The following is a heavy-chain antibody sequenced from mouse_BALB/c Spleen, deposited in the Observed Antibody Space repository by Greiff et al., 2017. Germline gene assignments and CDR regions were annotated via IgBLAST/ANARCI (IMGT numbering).Heavy chain of an antibody. CDR3: ARSLVFDY. V-gene: IGHV5-6-5*01. D-gene: IGHD6-1*01. Sequence: EVMLVESGGGLVKPGGSLKLSCAASGFTFSSYAMSWVRQTPEKRLEWVASISSGGSTYYPDSVKGRFTISRDNARNILYLQMSSLRSEDTAMYYCARSLVFDYWGQGTTLTVSS. CDR2: ISSGGST. CDR1: GFTFSSYA. J-gene: IGHJ2*01.